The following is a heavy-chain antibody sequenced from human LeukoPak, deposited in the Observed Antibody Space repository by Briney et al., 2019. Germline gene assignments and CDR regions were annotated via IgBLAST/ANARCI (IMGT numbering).Heavy chain of an antibody. Sequence: GGSLRLSCAASGFTVSSNEMSWVRQAPGKGLEWVSSISGGSTYYADSRKGRFTISRDNSKNTLHLQMNSLRAEDTAVYYCASPYYDFWSAPRVWGQGTLVTVSS. CDR2: ISGGST. CDR3: ASPYYDFWSAPRV. V-gene: IGHV3-38-3*01. J-gene: IGHJ4*02. CDR1: GFTVSSNE. D-gene: IGHD3-3*01.